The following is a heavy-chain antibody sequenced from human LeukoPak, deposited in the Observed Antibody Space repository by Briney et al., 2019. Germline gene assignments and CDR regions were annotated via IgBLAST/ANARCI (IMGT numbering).Heavy chain of an antibody. J-gene: IGHJ6*02. CDR1: GFTFDDYA. D-gene: IGHD6-13*01. V-gene: IGHV3-9*01. CDR3: AKGRYSSSWYGFGGDYYYGMDV. Sequence: PGRSLRLSCAASGFTFDDYAMHWVRQAPGKGLEWVSGISWNSGSIGYADSVKGRFTISRDNAKNSLYLQMNSLRAEDTALYYCAKGRYSSSWYGFGGDYYYGMDVWGQGTTVTVSS. CDR2: ISWNSGSI.